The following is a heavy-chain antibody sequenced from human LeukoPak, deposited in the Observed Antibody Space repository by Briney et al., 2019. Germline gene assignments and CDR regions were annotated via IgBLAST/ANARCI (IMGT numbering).Heavy chain of an antibody. Sequence: SETLSLTCTVSGGSISSYYWGWIRQPPGKGLEWIGYIYYSGSTNYNPSLKSRVTISVDTSKNQFSLKLSSVTAADTAVYYCARDLGYSSGWYTHYFDYWGQGTLVTVSS. CDR2: IYYSGST. D-gene: IGHD6-19*01. V-gene: IGHV4-59*01. CDR1: GGSISSYY. CDR3: ARDLGYSSGWYTHYFDY. J-gene: IGHJ4*02.